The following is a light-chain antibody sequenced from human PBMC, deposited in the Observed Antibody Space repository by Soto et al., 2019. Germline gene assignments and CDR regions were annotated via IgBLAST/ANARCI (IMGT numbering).Light chain of an antibody. CDR2: EGS. V-gene: IGLV2-23*01. CDR3: CSYAGSSTLVV. CDR1: SSDVGSYNL. Sequence: QSALTQPASVSGSPGQSITISCTGTSSDVGSYNLVSWYQQHPGKAPKLMIYEGSKRPSGVSNRFSGSKSGNTASLTISGLQAEDEADYYCCSYAGSSTLVVFGGGTKLTVI. J-gene: IGLJ2*01.